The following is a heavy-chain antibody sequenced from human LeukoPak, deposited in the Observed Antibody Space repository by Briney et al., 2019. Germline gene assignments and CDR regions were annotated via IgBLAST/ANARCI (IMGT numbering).Heavy chain of an antibody. D-gene: IGHD3-3*01. CDR2: INSGSSDI. CDR1: GFSLSVYA. V-gene: IGHV3-21*05. CDR3: ARDTYEPGLIDF. J-gene: IGHJ4*02. Sequence: GGSLRLSCAASGFSLSVYAMNWVRKAPGKGLEGVSYINSGSSDIHYTESVRGRFAISRDNAKKTLYLQMNSLRAEDTAVYYCARDTYEPGLIDFWGQGTLVSVSS.